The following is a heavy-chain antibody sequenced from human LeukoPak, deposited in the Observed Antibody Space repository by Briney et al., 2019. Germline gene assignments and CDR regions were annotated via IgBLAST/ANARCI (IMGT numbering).Heavy chain of an antibody. CDR3: STRAFSDTSPVA. J-gene: IGHJ5*02. CDR1: GYNFASQW. CDR2: INPGNSDI. D-gene: IGHD3-22*01. V-gene: IGHV5-51*01. Sequence: GESLKTSCKHSGYNFASQWIGWVRQMPGKGLEWMGIINPGNSDIVYTPSFQGQVSFSADKSTSTVFLQWGSLKASDTAMYYCSTRAFSDTSPVAWGQGTLVTVSS.